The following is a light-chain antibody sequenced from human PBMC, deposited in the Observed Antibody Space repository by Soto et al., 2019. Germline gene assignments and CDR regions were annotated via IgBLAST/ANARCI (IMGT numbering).Light chain of an antibody. V-gene: IGLV1-40*01. CDR2: GNS. Sequence: QSVLTQPPSVSGAPGQRVTISCTGSSSNIGAGYDVHWYQQLPGTAPKLLIYGNSNRPSGLPDRCSGSKSGTSASLAITGRQAEDEADYYYQSYDSSLSGIVYGTGTKVTVL. CDR1: SSNIGAGYD. J-gene: IGLJ1*01. CDR3: QSYDSSLSGIV.